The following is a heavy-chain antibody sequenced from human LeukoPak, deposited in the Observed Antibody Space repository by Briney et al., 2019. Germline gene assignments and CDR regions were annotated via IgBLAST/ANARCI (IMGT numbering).Heavy chain of an antibody. J-gene: IGHJ4*02. D-gene: IGHD3-3*01. Sequence: PSETLSLTCTVSGGSIASYYWSWIRQFPGKGLEWIGYISYRGSTSYNPSLNSRVSISLDTSKNQFSLKLTSVTAVDTAIYYCARQTGVGLFILPGGQGTLVTVSS. CDR2: ISYRGST. V-gene: IGHV4-59*08. CDR3: ARQTGVGLFILP. CDR1: GGSIASYY.